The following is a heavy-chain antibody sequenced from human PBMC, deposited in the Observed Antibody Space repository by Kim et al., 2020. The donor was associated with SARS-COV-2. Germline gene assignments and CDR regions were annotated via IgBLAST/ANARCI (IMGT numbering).Heavy chain of an antibody. V-gene: IGHV3-74*01. CDR3: ARVGHLGADYWGAQLYYFDY. Sequence: GGSLRLSCASSGFTLSRSWMHWVRQAPGKGLVWVSRINSDGSSTSYADSVKGRFTISRDNAKNTLYLQMNSLRAEDTAVYYCARVGHLGADYWGAQLYYFDYWGQGTLVTVSS. CDR1: GFTLSRSW. J-gene: IGHJ4*02. D-gene: IGHD7-27*01. CDR2: INSDGSST.